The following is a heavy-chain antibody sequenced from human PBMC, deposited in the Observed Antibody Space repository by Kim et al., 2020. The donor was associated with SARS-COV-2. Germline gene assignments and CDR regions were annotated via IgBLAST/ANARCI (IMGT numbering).Heavy chain of an antibody. J-gene: IGHJ5*02. V-gene: IGHV3-30-3*01. CDR2: SNK. D-gene: IGHD3-16*01. CDR3: ARDGGNWFDP. Sequence: SNKYYADSVKGRFTITRDNSKRTLYLQMNSLRAEDTAVYYCARDGGNWFDPWGQGTLVTVSS.